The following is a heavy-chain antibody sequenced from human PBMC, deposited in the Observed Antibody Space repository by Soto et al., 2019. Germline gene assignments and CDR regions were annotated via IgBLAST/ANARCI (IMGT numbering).Heavy chain of an antibody. Sequence: SVKVSCKASGGTFSSYAISWVRQAPGQGLEWMGGIIPIFGTANYAQKFQGRVTITADESTSTAYMELSSLRSEDTAVYYCARGGYYYDSSGYYSFDYWGQGTLVTVSS. V-gene: IGHV1-69*13. CDR1: GGTFSSYA. J-gene: IGHJ4*02. CDR2: IIPIFGTA. D-gene: IGHD3-22*01. CDR3: ARGGYYYDSSGYYSFDY.